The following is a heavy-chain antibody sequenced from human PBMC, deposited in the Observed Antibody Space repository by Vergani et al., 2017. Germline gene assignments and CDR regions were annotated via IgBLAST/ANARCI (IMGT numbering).Heavy chain of an antibody. V-gene: IGHV3-30*18. D-gene: IGHD1-26*01. Sequence: QVQLVESGGGVVQPGRSLRLSCAASGFTFSSYGMHWFRQAPGKGLEWVAVISYDGSNKYYADSVKGRFTISRDNSKNTLYLQMNSLRAEDTAVYYCAKDRGSPGGXFDYWGQGTLVTVSS. CDR2: ISYDGSNK. CDR3: AKDRGSPGGXFDY. J-gene: IGHJ4*02. CDR1: GFTFSSYG.